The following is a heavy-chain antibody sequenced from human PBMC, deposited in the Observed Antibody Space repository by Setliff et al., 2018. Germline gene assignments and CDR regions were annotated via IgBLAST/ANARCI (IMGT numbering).Heavy chain of an antibody. V-gene: IGHV1-2*02. J-gene: IGHJ6*02. CDR1: GYTFTGYY. CDR2: INPNSGGT. Sequence: GASVKVSCKASGYTFTGYYMHWVRQAPGQGLERMGWINPNSGGTNYAQKFQGRLTMTRDTSISTAYMELSRLRSDDTAVYYCAREIRVVVPAAPRYYGMDVWGQGTTVTVSS. CDR3: AREIRVVVPAAPRYYGMDV. D-gene: IGHD2-2*01.